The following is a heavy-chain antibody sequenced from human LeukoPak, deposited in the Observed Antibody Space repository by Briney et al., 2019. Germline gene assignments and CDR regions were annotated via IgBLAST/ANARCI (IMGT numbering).Heavy chain of an antibody. Sequence: SGGSLRLSCAASGFTVSSNYMSWVRQAPGKGLMWVSLISTDGKSTRYAESVKGRFTISRDKAKNALYLQMDILRVEDTALYFCVRDYQFIQEVWGQGTTVTVSS. CDR1: GFTVSSNY. J-gene: IGHJ6*02. CDR3: VRDYQFIQEV. V-gene: IGHV3-74*01. CDR2: ISTDGKST. D-gene: IGHD2-2*01.